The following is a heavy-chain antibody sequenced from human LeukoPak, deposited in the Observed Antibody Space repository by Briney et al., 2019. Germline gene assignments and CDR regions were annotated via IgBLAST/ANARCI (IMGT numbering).Heavy chain of an antibody. J-gene: IGHJ6*02. V-gene: IGHV3-66*02. CDR2: IYSGGST. Sequence: GGSLRLSCAASGFTVSSNCMSWVRQAPGKGLEWVSVIYSGGSTYYADSVKGRFTISRDNSKNTLYLQMNSLRAEDTAVYYCATGEPYYYYGMDVWGQGTTVTVSS. CDR1: GFTVSSNC. CDR3: ATGEPYYYYGMDV.